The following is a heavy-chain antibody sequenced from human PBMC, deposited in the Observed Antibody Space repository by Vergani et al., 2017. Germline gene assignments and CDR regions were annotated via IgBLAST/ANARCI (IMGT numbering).Heavy chain of an antibody. D-gene: IGHD3-10*01. CDR3: ARDNFVRWFGELFREGGMDV. Sequence: EVQLVESGGGLVQPGGSLRLSCAASGFTVSSNYMSWVRQAPGKGLEWVSVIYSGGSTYYADSVKGRFTISRDNSKNTLYLQMNSLRSEDTAVYYCARDNFVRWFGELFREGGMDVWGQGTTVTVSS. V-gene: IGHV3-66*02. J-gene: IGHJ6*02. CDR2: IYSGGST. CDR1: GFTVSSNY.